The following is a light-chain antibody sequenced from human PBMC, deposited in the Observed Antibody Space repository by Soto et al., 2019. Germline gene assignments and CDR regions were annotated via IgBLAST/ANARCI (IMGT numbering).Light chain of an antibody. V-gene: IGKV1-9*01. Sequence: IQLTQSPSSLSASIGDRVTITCRASQGISNSLAWYQQKPGKAPKLLIYIASTLPSGVPPRFSGSGFGTDFTLTISSLQPEDFATYYCQQLDSYPLTFGQGTRLEIK. CDR2: IAS. J-gene: IGKJ5*01. CDR1: QGISNS. CDR3: QQLDSYPLT.